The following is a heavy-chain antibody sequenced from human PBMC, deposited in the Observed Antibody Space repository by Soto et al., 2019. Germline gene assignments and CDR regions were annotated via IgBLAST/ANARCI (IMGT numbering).Heavy chain of an antibody. V-gene: IGHV3-23*01. J-gene: IGHJ4*02. D-gene: IGHD3-10*01. CDR1: GFTFSTYA. CDR2: ISGSGST. CDR3: AKVISTSGSSL. Sequence: EVQLLESGGGLVQPGGSLRLSCAASGFTFSTYAMTWVRQAPGKGLAWLSSISGSGSTYYADSVKGRFTISRDNSKNTLYLQMNSLRAEETAVYYCAKVISTSGSSLWGRGTLVTVSS.